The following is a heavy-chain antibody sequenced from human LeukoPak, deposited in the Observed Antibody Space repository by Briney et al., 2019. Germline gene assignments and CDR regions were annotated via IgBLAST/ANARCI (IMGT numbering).Heavy chain of an antibody. CDR1: GFTFSSYA. V-gene: IGHV3-23*01. CDR3: AKKTVSEYYFDY. CDR2: ISGSGGST. D-gene: IGHD1-14*01. J-gene: IGHJ4*02. Sequence: PGGSLRLSCAASGFTFSSYAMSWVRQAPGKGLEWVSAISGSGGSTYYADTVKGRFTISRDNSKNTLYLQMNSLRAEDTAVYYCAKKTVSEYYFDYWGQGTLVTVSS.